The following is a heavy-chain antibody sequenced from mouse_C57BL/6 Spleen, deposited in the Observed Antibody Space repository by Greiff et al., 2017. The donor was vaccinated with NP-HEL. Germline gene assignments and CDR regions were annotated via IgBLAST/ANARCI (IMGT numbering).Heavy chain of an antibody. CDR2: IYPGGGYT. CDR3: ARRGVTGTGYYFDY. D-gene: IGHD4-1*01. CDR1: GYTFTNYW. J-gene: IGHJ2*01. V-gene: IGHV1-63*01. Sequence: QVQLQQSGAELVRPGTSVKMSCKASGYTFTNYWIGWAKQRPGHGLEWIGDIYPGGGYTNYNEKFKGKATLTADKSSSTAYMQFSSLTSEDSAIYYCARRGVTGTGYYFDYWGQGTTLTVSS.